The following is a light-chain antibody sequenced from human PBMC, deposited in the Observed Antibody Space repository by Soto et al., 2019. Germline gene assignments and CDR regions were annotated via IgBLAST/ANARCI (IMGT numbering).Light chain of an antibody. CDR2: DVS. V-gene: IGLV2-14*01. CDR3: SSYTSSSIYV. J-gene: IGLJ1*01. CDR1: SSDVGGYNY. Sequence: QSPLTQPASVSGSPGQSITISCTGTSSDVGGYNYVSWYQQHPGKAPKLMIYDVSNRPSGVSNRFSGSKSGNTASLTISGLQAEDEADYYCSSYTSSSIYVFGTGTKLTVL.